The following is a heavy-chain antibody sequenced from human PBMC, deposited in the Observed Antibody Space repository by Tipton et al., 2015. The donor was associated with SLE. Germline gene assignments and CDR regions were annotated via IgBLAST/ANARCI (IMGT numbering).Heavy chain of an antibody. CDR2: ISGSGTTT. CDR3: AKDNGDYGDY. Sequence: SLRLSCAASGFTFSDYYMSWIRQAPGKGLEWVSGISGSGTTTDYADSVKGRFTISRDNSKNTLYLQMNSLRAEDTAVYYCAKDNGDYGDYWGQGTLVTVSS. CDR1: GFTFSDYY. D-gene: IGHD3-10*01. V-gene: IGHV3-23*01. J-gene: IGHJ4*02.